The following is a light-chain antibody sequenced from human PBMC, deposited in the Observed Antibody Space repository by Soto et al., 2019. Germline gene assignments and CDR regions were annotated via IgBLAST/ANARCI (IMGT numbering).Light chain of an antibody. CDR2: GAS. J-gene: IGKJ1*01. Sequence: EIVLTQSPGTLSLSPGERATLSCRASESVDSNYLAWYQQTSGQAPRLLISGASSRATGIPDRFSGSGSGTDFTLTISRLEPEDFAVYYCQQYAYSPGTFGQGTKVEIK. CDR1: ESVDSNY. V-gene: IGKV3-20*01. CDR3: QQYAYSPGT.